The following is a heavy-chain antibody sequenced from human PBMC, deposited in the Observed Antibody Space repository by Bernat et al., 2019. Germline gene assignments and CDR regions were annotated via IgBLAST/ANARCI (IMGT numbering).Heavy chain of an antibody. CDR3: AKATGVVAPTYIDY. J-gene: IGHJ4*02. Sequence: EVQLLESGGGLVQPGGSLRLSCAASGFTFNSYAMSWVRQAPGKGLEWVSAFSGSGGSTYYADYVKRRFTISRDNSKNTLYVQMNSLRAEDTALYYCAKATGVVAPTYIDYWGQGTLVTVSS. CDR1: GFTFNSYA. CDR2: FSGSGGST. D-gene: IGHD2-15*01. V-gene: IGHV3-23*01.